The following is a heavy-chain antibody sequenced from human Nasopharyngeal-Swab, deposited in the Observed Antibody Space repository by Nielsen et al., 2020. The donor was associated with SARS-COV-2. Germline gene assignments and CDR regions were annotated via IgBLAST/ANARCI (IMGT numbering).Heavy chain of an antibody. CDR2: TNAAGTYA. Sequence: GESLKISCAASGFTFSSYTMNWVRQAPGKGLVWVASTNAAGTYAHYADSVKGRFTISRENAKNSLYLQMNSLGAEDTAVYYCLRGDSRDVWGQGTMVTVS. J-gene: IGHJ3*01. CDR1: GFTFSSYT. V-gene: IGHV3-21*01. CDR3: LRGDSRDV. D-gene: IGHD3-22*01.